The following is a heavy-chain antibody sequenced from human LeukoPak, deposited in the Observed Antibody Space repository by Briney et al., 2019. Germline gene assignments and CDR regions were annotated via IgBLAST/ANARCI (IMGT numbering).Heavy chain of an antibody. D-gene: IGHD5-24*01. CDR1: GYTFTGYY. CDR2: INPNSGGT. CDR3: ARDRYGDGFAHFDY. V-gene: IGHV1-2*02. Sequence: ASVTVSCKASGYTFTGYYMHWVRQAPGQGLEWMGWINPNSGGTNYAQRFQGRVAITRDTSITTAYMDLSRLTSDDTAAYYCARDRYGDGFAHFDYWGQGALVTVSS. J-gene: IGHJ4*02.